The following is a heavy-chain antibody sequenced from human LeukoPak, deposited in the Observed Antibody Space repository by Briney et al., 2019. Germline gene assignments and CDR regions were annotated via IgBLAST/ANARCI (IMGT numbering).Heavy chain of an antibody. Sequence: GASVKVSCKVSGYTLTELSMHWVRQAPGKGLEWMGGFDPEDGETIYAQKFQGRVTMTEDTSTDTAYMELSSLRSGDTAVYYCATHLLRYFDWFKPYYFDYWGQGTLVTVSS. J-gene: IGHJ4*02. CDR3: ATHLLRYFDWFKPYYFDY. CDR1: GYTLTELS. D-gene: IGHD3-9*01. V-gene: IGHV1-24*01. CDR2: FDPEDGET.